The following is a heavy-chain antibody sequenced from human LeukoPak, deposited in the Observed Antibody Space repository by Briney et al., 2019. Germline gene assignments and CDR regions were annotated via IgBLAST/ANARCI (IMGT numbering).Heavy chain of an antibody. J-gene: IGHJ3*02. Sequence: ASVKVSCKASGYTFTNYGISWVRQAPGQGLEWMGWINPKSGGTVYAQKFQGRVTMTRDTSSSTAYMELSRLRFDDTVVYYCARGPRITIFGVVKANDAFDIWGQGTTVTVSS. D-gene: IGHD3-3*01. CDR2: INPKSGGT. CDR3: ARGPRITIFGVVKANDAFDI. CDR1: GYTFTNYG. V-gene: IGHV1-2*02.